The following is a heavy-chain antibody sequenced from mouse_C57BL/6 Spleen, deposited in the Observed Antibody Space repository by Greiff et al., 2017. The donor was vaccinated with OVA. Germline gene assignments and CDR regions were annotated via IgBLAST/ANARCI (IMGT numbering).Heavy chain of an antibody. Sequence: EVQGVESGPELVKPGASVKMSCKASGYTFTDYNMHWVKQSHGKSLEWIGYINPNNGGTSYNQKFKGKATLTVNKSSSTAYMELRSLTSEDSAVYYCARKRRYAMDYWGQGTSVTVSS. V-gene: IGHV1-22*01. CDR2: INPNNGGT. CDR1: GYTFTDYN. J-gene: IGHJ4*01. CDR3: ARKRRYAMDY.